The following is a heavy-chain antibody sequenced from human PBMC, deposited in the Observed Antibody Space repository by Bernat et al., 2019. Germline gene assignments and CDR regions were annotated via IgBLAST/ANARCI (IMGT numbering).Heavy chain of an antibody. J-gene: IGHJ4*02. Sequence: EVQLLESGGGLVQPGGSLRLSCAASGFTFSSYWMSWVRQAPGKGLEWVANIKQDGSEKYYVDSGKGRFTISRDNAKNSLYLQMNSLGAEDTAVYYCAREVTDQWLGGGVDYWGQGTLVTVSS. D-gene: IGHD6-19*01. CDR2: IKQDGSEK. CDR1: GFTFSSYW. V-gene: IGHV3-7*03. CDR3: AREVTDQWLGGGVDY.